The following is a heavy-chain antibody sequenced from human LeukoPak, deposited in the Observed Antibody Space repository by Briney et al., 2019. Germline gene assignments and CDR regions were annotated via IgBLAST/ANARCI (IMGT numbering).Heavy chain of an antibody. CDR2: IKQTGSET. Sequence: GGSLRLSCAASGFTFSSYSMNWVRQAPGKGLEWVANIKQTGSETYYVDSVKGRFTISRDNAKNSLYLQMNSLGAEDTAVYYCARDLRYFPSWGQGTLVTVSS. CDR3: ARDLRYFPS. CDR1: GFTFSSYS. D-gene: IGHD3-9*01. V-gene: IGHV3-7*01. J-gene: IGHJ4*02.